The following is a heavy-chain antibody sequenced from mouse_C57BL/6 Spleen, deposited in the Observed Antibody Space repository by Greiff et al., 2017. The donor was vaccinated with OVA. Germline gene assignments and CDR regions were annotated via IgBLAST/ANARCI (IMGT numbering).Heavy chain of an antibody. CDR3: ARATGSSVYAWFAY. CDR1: GYNFTSYW. CDR2: IDPSDSYT. J-gene: IGHJ3*01. D-gene: IGHD3-2*02. Sequence: QVQLKQPGAELVMPGASVKLSCKASGYNFTSYWMHWVKQRPGQGLEWIGEIDPSDSYTNYNQKFKGKSTLTVDKSSSTAYMQLSSLTSEDSAVYYCARATGSSVYAWFAYWGQGTLVTVSA. V-gene: IGHV1-69*01.